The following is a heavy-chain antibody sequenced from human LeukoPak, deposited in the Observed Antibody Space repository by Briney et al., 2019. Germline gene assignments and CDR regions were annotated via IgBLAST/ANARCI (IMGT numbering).Heavy chain of an antibody. D-gene: IGHD3-16*01. CDR1: GGSIAIGGHY. CDR2: MDYGGSP. Sequence: PSQTLSLTCTVSGGSIAIGGHYWSWIRQHPEKGLQWVGYMDYGGSPYYNPSLTRRLIISLDTSKNQFSLELSSVTAADTAMYYCASRSARPEGYFDYWGQGILVTVSS. V-gene: IGHV4-31*03. CDR3: ASRSARPEGYFDY. J-gene: IGHJ4*02.